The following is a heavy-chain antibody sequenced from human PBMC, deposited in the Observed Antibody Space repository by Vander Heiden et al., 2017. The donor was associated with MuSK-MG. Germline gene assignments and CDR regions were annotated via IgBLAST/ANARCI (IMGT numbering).Heavy chain of an antibody. Sequence: EVQLVESGGGLIQPGGSLRLSCAASGFTFSNYWMTWVRQAPGKGLECVANIKSDGSDKHFVDSGKGRFTISRDNAKNLLFLQMISLRVEDTAVYYCTRDWNWAPGWDWGQGTLVTVSS. CDR3: TRDWNWAPGWD. V-gene: IGHV3-7*03. J-gene: IGHJ4*02. D-gene: IGHD1-1*01. CDR1: GFTFSNYW. CDR2: IKSDGSDK.